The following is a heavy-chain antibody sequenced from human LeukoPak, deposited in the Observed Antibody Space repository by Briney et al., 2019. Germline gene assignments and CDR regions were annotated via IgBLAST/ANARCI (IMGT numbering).Heavy chain of an antibody. CDR3: ARESDYYDSSGPQVVHWFDP. J-gene: IGHJ5*02. Sequence: ASVKVSCKASGYTFTTDYIHWVRQAPGQGLEWMGWINTNAGNPTYAQGFTGRFVFSLDTSVSTAYLQITSLKAEDTAVYYCARESDYYDSSGPQVVHWFDPWGQGTLVTVSS. CDR2: INTNAGNP. V-gene: IGHV7-4-1*02. CDR1: GYTFTTDY. D-gene: IGHD3-22*01.